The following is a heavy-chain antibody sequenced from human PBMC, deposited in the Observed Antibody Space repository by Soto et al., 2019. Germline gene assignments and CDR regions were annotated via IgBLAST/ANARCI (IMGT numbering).Heavy chain of an antibody. CDR3: ARAVLRGGVDCTNGVCYDSSYYYGMDV. CDR2: IYYSGST. J-gene: IGHJ6*02. V-gene: IGHV4-59*01. Sequence: PSETLSLTCTVSGGSISSYYWSWIRQPPGKGLEWIGYIYYSGSTNYNPSLKSRVTISVDTSKNQFPLKLSSVTAADTAVYYCARAVLRGGVDCTNGVCYDSSYYYGMDVWGQGTTVTVSS. CDR1: GGSISSYY. D-gene: IGHD2-8*01.